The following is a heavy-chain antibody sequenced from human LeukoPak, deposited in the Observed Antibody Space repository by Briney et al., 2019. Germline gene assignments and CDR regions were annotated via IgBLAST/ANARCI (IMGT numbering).Heavy chain of an antibody. J-gene: IGHJ4*02. CDR3: AAYSSGWSTKDY. CDR2: IKQDGSEK. V-gene: IGHV3-7*03. CDR1: GFTFSSYW. Sequence: PGGSLILSCAASGFTFSSYWMSWVRQAPGKGLEWVANIKQDGSEKYYVDSVKGRFTISRDNAKNSLYLQMNSLRAEDTAVYYCAAYSSGWSTKDYWGQGTLVTVSS. D-gene: IGHD6-19*01.